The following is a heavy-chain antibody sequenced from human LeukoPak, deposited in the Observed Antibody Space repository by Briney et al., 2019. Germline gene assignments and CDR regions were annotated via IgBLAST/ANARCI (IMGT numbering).Heavy chain of an antibody. CDR3: ARVTPDYYYYYMDV. D-gene: IGHD1-14*01. CDR1: GGSISSSSYY. Sequence: SETLSLTCTVSGGSISSSSYYWAWIRQPPGKGLEWIGSSSYSGSPYYNPSLKSRVTISVDTSQNQFSLKLSSVTAADTAVYYCARVTPDYYYYYMDVWGKGTTVTISS. V-gene: IGHV4-39*07. CDR2: SSYSGSP. J-gene: IGHJ6*03.